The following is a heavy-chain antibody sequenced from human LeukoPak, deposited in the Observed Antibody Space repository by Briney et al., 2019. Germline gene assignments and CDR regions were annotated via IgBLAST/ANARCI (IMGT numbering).Heavy chain of an antibody. Sequence: SQTLSLTCTVSGGSISSGGYYWSWIRQHPGKGLEWIGYIYSSGSTYYNPSLKSRVTISVDTSKNQFSLKLSSVTAADTAVYYCARGGGDYYYYYYMDVWGKGTTVTVSS. CDR1: GGSISSGGYY. CDR2: IYSSGST. D-gene: IGHD3-16*01. J-gene: IGHJ6*03. V-gene: IGHV4-31*03. CDR3: ARGGGDYYYYYYMDV.